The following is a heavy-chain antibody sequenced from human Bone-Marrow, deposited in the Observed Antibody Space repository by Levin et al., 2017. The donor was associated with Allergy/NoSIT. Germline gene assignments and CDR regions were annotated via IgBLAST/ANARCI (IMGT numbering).Heavy chain of an antibody. CDR1: GYTFTSYD. D-gene: IGHD2-8*01. Sequence: ASVKVSCKASGYTFTSYDINWVRQATGQGLEWMGWMNPNSGNTGYAQKFQGRVTMTRNTSISTAYMELSSLRSEDTAVYYCARVPYCTNGVCYTYYYYGMDVWGQGTTVTVSS. CDR2: MNPNSGNT. CDR3: ARVPYCTNGVCYTYYYYGMDV. V-gene: IGHV1-8*01. J-gene: IGHJ6*02.